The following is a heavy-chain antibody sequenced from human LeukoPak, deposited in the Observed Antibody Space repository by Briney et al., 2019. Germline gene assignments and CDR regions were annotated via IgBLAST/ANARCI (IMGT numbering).Heavy chain of an antibody. D-gene: IGHD6-13*01. J-gene: IGHJ4*02. CDR2: IYYSGST. CDR3: ASYSSSRPWVY. V-gene: IGHV4-59*01. Sequence: SSETLSLTCTVSSGSISSYYWSWIRQPPGKGLEWIGYIYYSGSTNYNPSLKSRVTISVDTSKNQFSLKLSSVTAADTAVYYCASYSSSRPWVYWGQGTLVTVSS. CDR1: SGSISSYY.